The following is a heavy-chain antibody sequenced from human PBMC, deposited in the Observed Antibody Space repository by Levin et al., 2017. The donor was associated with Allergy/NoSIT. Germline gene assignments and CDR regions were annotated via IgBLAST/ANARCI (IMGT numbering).Heavy chain of an antibody. CDR3: ARVYTAGGARYFDS. Sequence: GGSLRLSCAASGFTFSSYSMNWVRQAPGKGLEWVSFISSSSSYIYYVDSVKGRFTISRDNAKNSLYLQMNSLRAEDTAVYYCARVYTAGGARYFDSWGQGTLVTVSS. V-gene: IGHV3-21*01. D-gene: IGHD3-16*01. CDR1: GFTFSSYS. CDR2: ISSSSSYI. J-gene: IGHJ4*02.